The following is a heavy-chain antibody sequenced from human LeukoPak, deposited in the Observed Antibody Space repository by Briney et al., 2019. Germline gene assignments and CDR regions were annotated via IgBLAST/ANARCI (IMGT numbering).Heavy chain of an antibody. Sequence: GGSLRLSCAASGFTVSSNYMSWVRQAPGKGLEWVSGIYSGGSTYYADSVKGRFTISRDNSKNTLYLQMDSLRAEDTAVYYCARLYYGSGTTNDYWGQGTLVTVSS. V-gene: IGHV3-66*04. D-gene: IGHD3-10*01. CDR1: GFTVSSNY. CDR2: IYSGGST. J-gene: IGHJ4*02. CDR3: ARLYYGSGTTNDY.